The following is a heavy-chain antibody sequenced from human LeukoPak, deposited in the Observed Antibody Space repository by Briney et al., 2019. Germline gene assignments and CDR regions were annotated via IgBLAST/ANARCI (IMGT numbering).Heavy chain of an antibody. D-gene: IGHD2-2*01. CDR1: GFTFSSYA. CDR2: ISSNGGST. CDR3: ARSVYCSSTSCYLPYDY. V-gene: IGHV3-64*01. Sequence: QPGGSLRLSCAASGFTFSSYAMHWVRQAPGKGLEYVSAISSNGGSTYYANSVKGRFTISRDNSKNTLYLQMGSLRAEDMAVYYCARSVYCSSTSCYLPYDYWGQGTLVTVSS. J-gene: IGHJ4*02.